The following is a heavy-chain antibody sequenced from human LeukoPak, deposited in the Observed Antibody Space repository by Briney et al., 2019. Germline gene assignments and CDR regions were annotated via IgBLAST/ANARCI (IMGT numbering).Heavy chain of an antibody. CDR3: ARDLDY. CDR2: ISYDGSNK. V-gene: IGHV3-30*03. Sequence: GGSLRLSCATSGFTFSSYWMHWVRQAPGKGLEWVAVISYDGSNKYYADSVKGRFTISRDNSKNTLYLQMNSLRAEDTAVYYCARDLDYWGQGTLVTVSS. J-gene: IGHJ4*02. CDR1: GFTFSSYW.